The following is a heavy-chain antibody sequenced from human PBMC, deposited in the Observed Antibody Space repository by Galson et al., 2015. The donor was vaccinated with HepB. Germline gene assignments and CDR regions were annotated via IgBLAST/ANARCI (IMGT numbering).Heavy chain of an antibody. V-gene: IGHV1-2*02. D-gene: IGHD3-22*01. CDR1: GSSFTGHY. CDR2: MNPNTGDT. Sequence: SVKVSCKASGSSFTGHYFHWVRQAPGRGLEWMGWMNPNTGDTNYARKFQGRVTMTRDMSISTAYMELSSLRSGDTAVYFCATAFYYDSSGSGAYYFDYWGQGTLVTVSS. J-gene: IGHJ4*02. CDR3: ATAFYYDSSGSGAYYFDY.